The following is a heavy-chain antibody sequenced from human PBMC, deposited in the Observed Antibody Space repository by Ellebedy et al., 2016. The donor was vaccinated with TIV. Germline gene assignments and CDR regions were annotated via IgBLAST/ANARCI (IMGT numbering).Heavy chain of an antibody. V-gene: IGHV3-23*01. CDR2: ISGLGGNT. D-gene: IGHD6-6*01. Sequence: GESLKISCAASGFTFSSYSMTWVRQAPGKGLEWLSAISGLGGNTYSIDSVKARFTVSRDNSNSTLYLQMNSLRGEDTAVYFCARLSSSRGFFDNWGQGTLVIVSS. CDR3: ARLSSSRGFFDN. J-gene: IGHJ4*02. CDR1: GFTFSSYS.